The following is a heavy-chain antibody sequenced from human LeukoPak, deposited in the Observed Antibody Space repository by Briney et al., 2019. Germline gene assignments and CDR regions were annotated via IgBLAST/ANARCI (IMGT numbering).Heavy chain of an antibody. V-gene: IGHV3-73*01. CDR2: IGSRANTYAT. CDR1: GFTFSGSA. CDR3: TRHSDSSGWYAGIDAFDI. D-gene: IGHD6-19*01. Sequence: PGGSLRLSCAASGFTFSGSAMHWVRQASGKGLEWVGRIGSRANTYATAYAASVKGRFTISTDDPKNRAYLQMNSLKTEDTAVYYCTRHSDSSGWYAGIDAFDIWGQGTMVTVSS. J-gene: IGHJ3*02.